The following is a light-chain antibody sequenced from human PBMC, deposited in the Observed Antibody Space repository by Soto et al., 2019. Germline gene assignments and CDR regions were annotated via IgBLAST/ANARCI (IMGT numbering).Light chain of an antibody. CDR1: TSNIGNNY. V-gene: IGLV1-51*01. CDR2: DNN. J-gene: IGLJ3*02. CDR3: AAWDSALTAVV. Sequence: QSVLTQPPSVSAAPGQKVTISCSGSTSNIGNNYVSWYQQLPGTVPKVLIYDNNKRPSGIPDRFSGSKSDTSATLDITGLLTGDEADYYCAAWDSALTAVVFGGGTKVTVL.